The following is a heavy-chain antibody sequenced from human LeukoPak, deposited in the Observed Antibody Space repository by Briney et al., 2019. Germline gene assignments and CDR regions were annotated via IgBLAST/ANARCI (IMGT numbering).Heavy chain of an antibody. CDR2: IYYSRST. J-gene: IGHJ3*02. Sequence: SETLSLTCPVSGGSISSYYWSWLRQPPGKGLEWIGYIYYSRSTNYNPSLKSRVTISVDTSKNQFSLKLSSVTAADTAVYYCARAQPDYYDSSGYYYSAFDIWGQGTMVTVSS. V-gene: IGHV4-59*01. CDR3: ARAQPDYYDSSGYYYSAFDI. D-gene: IGHD3-22*01. CDR1: GGSISSYY.